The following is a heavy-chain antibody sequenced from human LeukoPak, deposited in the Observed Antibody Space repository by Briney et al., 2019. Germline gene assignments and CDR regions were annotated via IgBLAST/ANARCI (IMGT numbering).Heavy chain of an antibody. D-gene: IGHD3-22*01. CDR3: ARDRYDSSGYLYYFDY. J-gene: IGHJ4*02. V-gene: IGHV3-30-3*01. Sequence: GGSLRLPCAASGFTFSSYAMHWVRQAPGKGLEWVAVISYDGSNKYYADSVKGRFTISRDNSKNTLYLQMNSLRAEDTAVYYCARDRYDSSGYLYYFDYWGQGTLVTVSS. CDR1: GFTFSSYA. CDR2: ISYDGSNK.